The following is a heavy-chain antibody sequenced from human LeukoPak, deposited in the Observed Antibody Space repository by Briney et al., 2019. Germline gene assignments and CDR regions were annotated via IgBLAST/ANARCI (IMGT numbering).Heavy chain of an antibody. Sequence: PGGSLRLSCVGSGYTFSDFEMNWVRQAPGKGLEWVAYISGRGSSIYYLDSVKGRFTISRDNFKNTLFLQMNTLRAEDTAVYYCARESGYAVGDYWGQGTLVTVSS. D-gene: IGHD5-12*01. CDR2: ISGRGSSI. J-gene: IGHJ4*02. V-gene: IGHV3-48*03. CDR1: GYTFSDFE. CDR3: ARESGYAVGDY.